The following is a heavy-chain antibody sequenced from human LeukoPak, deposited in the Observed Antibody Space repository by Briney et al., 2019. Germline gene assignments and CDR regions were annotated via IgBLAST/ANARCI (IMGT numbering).Heavy chain of an antibody. D-gene: IGHD6-13*01. CDR3: AKDAGFQGFYYGMDV. V-gene: IGHV3-23*01. J-gene: IGHJ6*02. Sequence: GGSLRLSCADSGFTFSSYAMSWVRQVPGKGLEWVSTISGSGGSTYYADSVKGRFTISRDSSKKKLYLQMNSLRAEDTALYYCAKDAGFQGFYYGMDVWGQGTTVTVSS. CDR2: ISGSGGST. CDR1: GFTFSSYA.